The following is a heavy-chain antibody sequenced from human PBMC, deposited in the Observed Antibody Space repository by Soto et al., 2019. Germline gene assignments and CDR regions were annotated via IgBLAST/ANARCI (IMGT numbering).Heavy chain of an antibody. D-gene: IGHD2-15*01. V-gene: IGHV4-39*07. CDR1: GGXMCSSSYY. J-gene: IGHJ5*02. CDR3: ARLRWVALSHIRRWFDP. Sequence: TSETLSLTCTVSGGXMCSSSYYWGXIRQPPGKGLEWIGSIYHSGSTNYNPSLKSRVTISVDTSKNQFSLKLSSVTAADTAVYYCARLRWVALSHIRRWFDPWGQGTLVTVSS. CDR2: IYHSGST.